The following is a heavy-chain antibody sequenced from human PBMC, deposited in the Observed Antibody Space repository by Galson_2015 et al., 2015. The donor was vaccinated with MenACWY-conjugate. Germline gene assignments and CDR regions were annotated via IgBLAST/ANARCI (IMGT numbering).Heavy chain of an antibody. J-gene: IGHJ6*03. D-gene: IGHD3-3*01. CDR3: AKRGSLRFFERDYFYMDV. V-gene: IGHV5-51*03. CDR2: IYPGGDSDS. CDR1: GYRFSNYW. Sequence: QSGAEVKKPGESLKISCKGSGYRFSNYWIVWVRQMPGKGLEWMGIIYPGGDSDSRYNPSFEGQVTISADTSISTAYLQWSSLKASDTAMYYCAKRGSLRFFERDYFYMDVWGKGTTVTVSS.